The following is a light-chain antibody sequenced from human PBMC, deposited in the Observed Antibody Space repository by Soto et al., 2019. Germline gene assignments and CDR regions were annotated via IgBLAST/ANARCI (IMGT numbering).Light chain of an antibody. CDR2: EGS. CDR3: ASYTSASTLVV. V-gene: IGLV2-14*02. Sequence: QSALTQPASVSGSPGQSITISCTGTSSDVGSYNLVSWYQQHPGKAPKLMIYEGSKRPSGVSNRFSGSKSGNTASLTISGLQVEDEAVYYCASYTSASTLVVFGGGTKVTVL. CDR1: SSDVGSYNL. J-gene: IGLJ2*01.